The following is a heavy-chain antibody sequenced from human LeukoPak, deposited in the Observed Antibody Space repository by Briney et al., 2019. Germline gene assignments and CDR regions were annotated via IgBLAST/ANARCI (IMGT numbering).Heavy chain of an antibody. CDR1: GSSISNSGYY. D-gene: IGHD6-19*01. CDR3: ATHRAAVAGGFDP. V-gene: IGHV4-39*01. J-gene: IGHJ5*02. CDR2: IYYSGST. Sequence: PSETLSLTCTVSGSSISNSGYYWGCIRQPPGKGLEWIATIYYSGSTYYNPSLKSRVTMSVDTSKNQFSLNLISVTASDTAVYYCATHRAAVAGGFDPWGQGTLVTVSS.